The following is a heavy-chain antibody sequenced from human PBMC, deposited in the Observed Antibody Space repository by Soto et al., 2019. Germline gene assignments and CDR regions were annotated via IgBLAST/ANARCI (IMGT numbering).Heavy chain of an antibody. CDR1: DDSISGYY. V-gene: IGHV4-59*01. CDR3: ARGGGRGGYSYGFHHFDY. Sequence: SETLSLTCTVFDDSISGYYWSWIRRPPGKGLEWIGSISYSGSTNYSPSLQSRVTISVEPSENQFSLTLNSVTAADTAIYFCARGGGRGGYSYGFHHFDYWGQGTLVTVSS. CDR2: ISYSGST. J-gene: IGHJ4*02. D-gene: IGHD5-18*01.